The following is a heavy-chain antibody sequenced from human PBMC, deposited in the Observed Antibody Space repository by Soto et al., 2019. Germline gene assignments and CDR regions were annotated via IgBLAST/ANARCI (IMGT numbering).Heavy chain of an antibody. Sequence: EVQLVESGGGLVEPGGSLRLSCAASGFDFYYYNMNWVRQAPGRGLEWVSSISGTGIDIHFADSVKGRFVISRDNAKTSLYLHMNSLTPEDTAVYYCARERVVKYTDYYFDYWGPGTLVTVSA. CDR2: ISGTGIDI. D-gene: IGHD3-16*02. V-gene: IGHV3-21*01. CDR3: ARERVVKYTDYYFDY. J-gene: IGHJ4*01. CDR1: GFDFYYYN.